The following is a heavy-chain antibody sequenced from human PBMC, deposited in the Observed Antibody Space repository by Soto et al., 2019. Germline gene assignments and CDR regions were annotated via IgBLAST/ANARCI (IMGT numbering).Heavy chain of an antibody. CDR2: ISANGYNQ. J-gene: IGHJ1*01. D-gene: IGHD5-12*01. Sequence: QVQLVESGGGVVQPGRSLRLSCAASGFTFSTFAIHWVRQAPGKGLEWVAAISANGYNQFYGDSVKGRFIISRDNSWNTVDLQMNGVRVEDTALYYCVRDTAEDCRSDTGYVPLQHGGEGTLVPVSS. CDR1: GFTFSTFA. CDR3: VRDTAEDCRSDTGYVPLQH. V-gene: IGHV3-30*04.